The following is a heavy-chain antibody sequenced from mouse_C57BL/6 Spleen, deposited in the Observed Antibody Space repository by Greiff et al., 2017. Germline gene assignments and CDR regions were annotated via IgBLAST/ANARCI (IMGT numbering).Heavy chain of an antibody. D-gene: IGHD1-1*01. CDR1: GYAFSSSW. CDR2: LYPGDGDT. J-gene: IGHJ1*03. V-gene: IGHV1-82*01. Sequence: VQLQQSGPELVKPGASVKISCKASGYAFSSSWMNWVKQRPGKGLEWIGRLYPGDGDTNYNGKFKGKATLTADKSSSTAYMQLSSLTSEDSAVYFCARTDYYGWYFDVWGTGTTVTVSS. CDR3: ARTDYYGWYFDV.